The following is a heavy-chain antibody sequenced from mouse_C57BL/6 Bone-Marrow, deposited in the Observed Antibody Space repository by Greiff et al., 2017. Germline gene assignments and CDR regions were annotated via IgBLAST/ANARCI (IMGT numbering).Heavy chain of an antibody. J-gene: IGHJ2*01. V-gene: IGHV1-82*01. CDR2: IYPGDGDT. CDR3: AREYYGSY. CDR1: GYAFSSSW. Sequence: VKLMESGPELVKPGASVKISCKASGYAFSSSWMNWVKQRPGKGLEWIGRIYPGDGDTNYNGKFKGKATLTADKSSSTAYMQLSSLTSEDSAVYFCAREYYGSYWGQGTTLTVSS. D-gene: IGHD1-1*01.